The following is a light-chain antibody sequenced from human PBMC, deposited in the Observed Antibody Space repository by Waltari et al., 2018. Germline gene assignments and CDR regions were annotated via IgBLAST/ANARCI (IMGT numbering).Light chain of an antibody. CDR1: SSDVGSYND. V-gene: IGLV2-8*01. J-gene: IGLJ2*01. CDR3: SSYAGRNNLV. CDR2: EVS. Sequence: QSALTQPPSASGSPGQSVTISCTGTSSDVGSYNDVSWYQQHPGKVPKLMIYEVSKRPSGVPDRFSGSKSGNTASLTVSGLQAEDETDYYCSSYAGRNNLVFGGGTKLTVL.